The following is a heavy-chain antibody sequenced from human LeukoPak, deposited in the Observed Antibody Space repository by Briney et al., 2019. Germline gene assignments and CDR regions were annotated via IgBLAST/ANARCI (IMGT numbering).Heavy chain of an antibody. V-gene: IGHV3-66*02. CDR2: IYSGGST. CDR1: GFTVSSNC. D-gene: IGHD3-3*01. Sequence: PGGSLRLSCAASGFTVSSNCMSWVRQAPGKGLEWVSVIYSGGSTYYADSVKGRFTISRDNSKNTLYLQMNSLRAEDTAVYYCARDKIGVVRTAFDIWGQGTMVTVSS. J-gene: IGHJ3*02. CDR3: ARDKIGVVRTAFDI.